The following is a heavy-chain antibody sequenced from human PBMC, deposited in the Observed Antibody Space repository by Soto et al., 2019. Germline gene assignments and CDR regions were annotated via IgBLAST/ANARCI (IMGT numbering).Heavy chain of an antibody. V-gene: IGHV4-4*02. CDR2: IYHSGST. Sequence: PXETLSLTCAVSGGSISSSKWWSCVRQPPGKGLEWIGEIYHSGSTNYNPSLKSRVTISVDKSKNQFSLKLSSVTAADTAVYYCARSPEPYSSSSDGDYWGQGTLVTVSS. J-gene: IGHJ4*02. D-gene: IGHD6-6*01. CDR1: GGSISSSKW. CDR3: ARSPEPYSSSSDGDY.